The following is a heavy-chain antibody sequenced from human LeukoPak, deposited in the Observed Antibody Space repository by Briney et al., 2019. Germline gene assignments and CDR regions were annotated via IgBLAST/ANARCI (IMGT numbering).Heavy chain of an antibody. V-gene: IGHV3-64*01. CDR3: ARRPELGYCSSTICYTVDY. D-gene: IGHD2-2*02. J-gene: IGHJ4*02. CDR2: ISSNGGST. Sequence: GGSLRLSCAASGFTFSSYAMHWVRQAPGKGLEYVSAISSNGGSTYYANSVKGRFTISRDNAKNSLYLQMNSLRAEDTAVYYCARRPELGYCSSTICYTVDYWGQGTLVTVSS. CDR1: GFTFSSYA.